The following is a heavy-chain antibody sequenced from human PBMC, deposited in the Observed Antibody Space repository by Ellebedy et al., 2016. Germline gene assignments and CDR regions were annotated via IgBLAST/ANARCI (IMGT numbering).Heavy chain of an antibody. J-gene: IGHJ4*02. Sequence: GGSLRLSCAASGFTVTSSSLNWVRQAPGKGLQWVSAIGGSTANTHYAESVRGRFTISRDNSKNTMFLQMDNLRAEDTAVYYCAKEGISGAYAGAFGYWGQGALVTVSS. CDR2: IGGSTANT. V-gene: IGHV3-23*01. D-gene: IGHD4-17*01. CDR1: GFTVTSSS. CDR3: AKEGISGAYAGAFGY.